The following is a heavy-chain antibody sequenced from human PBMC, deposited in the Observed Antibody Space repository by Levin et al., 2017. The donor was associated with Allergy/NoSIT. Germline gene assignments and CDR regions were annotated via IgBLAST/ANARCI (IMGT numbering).Heavy chain of an antibody. CDR2: INHSGST. J-gene: IGHJ6*02. CDR3: ARTTVMRHDYNNYYGMDV. D-gene: IGHD4-11*01. V-gene: IGHV4-34*01. CDR1: GGSFSGYY. Sequence: SETLSLTCAVYGGSFSGYYWSWIRQPPGKGLEWIGEINHSGSTNYNPSLKSRVTISVDTSKNQFSLKLSSVTAADTAVYYCARTTVMRHDYNNYYGMDVWGQGTTVTVSS.